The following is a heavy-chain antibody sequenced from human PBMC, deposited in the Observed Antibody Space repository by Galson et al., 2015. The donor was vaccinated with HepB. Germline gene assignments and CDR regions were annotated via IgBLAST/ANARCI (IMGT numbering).Heavy chain of an antibody. V-gene: IGHV1-18*01. CDR3: VRDLGDDREMVFFDY. J-gene: IGHJ4*02. CDR2: ISAYNGKT. D-gene: IGHD5-24*01. Sequence: QSGAEVKKPGASVKVSCKTSGYSFTDFGISWVRQAPGQGPEWMGWISAYNGKTKSAQKFQGRVTMTTDTSTSTAYMDLWSLTSDDTAVYYCVRDLGDDREMVFFDYWGQGTVVTVSS. CDR1: GYSFTDFG.